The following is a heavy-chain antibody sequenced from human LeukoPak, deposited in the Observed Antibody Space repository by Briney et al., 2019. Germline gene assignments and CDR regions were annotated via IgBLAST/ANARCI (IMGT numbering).Heavy chain of an antibody. CDR1: GYRCTDYG. Sequence: GEPRKISCKGSGYRCTDYGIGGVRQRPGKILEWMGLIYPDDSDTRYSPSFQGQVTISADKSISTAYLQWSSLKASDTAMYYCAIGGDSTTSCYRCFDYWGQGTLVTVSS. J-gene: IGHJ4*02. D-gene: IGHD2-2*02. CDR3: AIGGDSTTSCYRCFDY. V-gene: IGHV5-51*01. CDR2: IYPDDSDT.